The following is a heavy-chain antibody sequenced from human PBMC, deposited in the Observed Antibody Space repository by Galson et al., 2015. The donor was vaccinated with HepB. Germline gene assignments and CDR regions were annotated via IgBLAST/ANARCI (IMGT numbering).Heavy chain of an antibody. D-gene: IGHD2-8*01. J-gene: IGHJ3*02. CDR3: ARLQGRATLELYAFDI. CDR1: GYSFTSHW. V-gene: IGHV5-51*03. Sequence: QSGAEVKKPGESLKISCKGSGYSFTSHWIGWVRQMPGKGLEWMGIIYPGDSDTRYSPSFQGQVTISADKSISTAYLQWSSLKASDTAMYYCARLQGRATLELYAFDIWGQGTMVTVSS. CDR2: IYPGDSDT.